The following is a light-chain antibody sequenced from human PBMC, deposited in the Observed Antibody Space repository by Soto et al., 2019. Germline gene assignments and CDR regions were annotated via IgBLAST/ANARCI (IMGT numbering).Light chain of an antibody. V-gene: IGKV1-39*01. CDR3: KQSYSTQWT. CDR2: AAS. Sequence: DIQMTQSPSSLSASVGDRVNMTCRASRSISRYLSWYQQKPGKAPNLLIYAASSLQSGVPSRFSGAGSGTDFTPTIANLHPEDFAIYYCKQSYSTQWTFGQGTKVDIK. J-gene: IGKJ1*01. CDR1: RSISRY.